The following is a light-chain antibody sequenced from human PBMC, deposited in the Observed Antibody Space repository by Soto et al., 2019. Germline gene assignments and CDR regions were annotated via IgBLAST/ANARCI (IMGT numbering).Light chain of an antibody. CDR2: DVS. CDR3: SSYTSSSPLRV. V-gene: IGLV2-14*01. CDR1: SSDVGGYNY. Sequence: QSALTQPASVSGSPGQSITISCTGTSSDVGGYNYVSWYQQHPGKAPKLMIYDVSNRPSGVSNRFSGSKSGNTASLTSSGLQAEDEADYYVSSYTSSSPLRVFGGGTKLTVL. J-gene: IGLJ2*01.